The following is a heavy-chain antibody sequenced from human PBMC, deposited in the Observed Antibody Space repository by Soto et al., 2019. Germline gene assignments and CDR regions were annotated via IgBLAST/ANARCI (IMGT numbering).Heavy chain of an antibody. D-gene: IGHD6-6*01. V-gene: IGHV1-3*01. CDR1: GYTFTSYA. J-gene: IGHJ6*02. CDR3: ARDRNRLSIAARPYYYGMDV. CDR2: INAGNGNT. Sequence: GASVKVSCKASGYTFTSYAMHWVRQAPGQRLEWMGWINAGNGNTKYSQKFQGRVTITRDTSASTAYMELSSLRSEDTAVYYCARDRNRLSIAARPYYYGMDVWGQGTTVTVSS.